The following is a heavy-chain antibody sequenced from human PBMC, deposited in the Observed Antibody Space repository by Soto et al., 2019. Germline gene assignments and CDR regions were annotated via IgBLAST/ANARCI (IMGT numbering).Heavy chain of an antibody. V-gene: IGHV3-30-3*01. CDR1: GFTFSNYA. CDR3: ARDSSSWPSGTVDY. J-gene: IGHJ4*02. Sequence: QVQLVESGGGVVQPGKSLRLSCAASGFTFSNYAMHWVRQAPGKGLEWVAVISYVGSNKYYADSVKGRFTISRDNSKNTLYLQMNSLRAEDTAVYYCARDSSSWPSGTVDYGGQGTLVTVSS. CDR2: ISYVGSNK. D-gene: IGHD6-13*01.